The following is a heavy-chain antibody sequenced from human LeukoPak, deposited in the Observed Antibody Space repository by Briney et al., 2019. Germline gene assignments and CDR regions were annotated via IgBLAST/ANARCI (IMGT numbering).Heavy chain of an antibody. CDR2: ISAYNGNT. D-gene: IGHD6-19*01. CDR3: ASSSGWLKGDAFDI. CDR1: GYTFTSYG. V-gene: IGHV1-18*01. J-gene: IGHJ3*02. Sequence: ASVKASCTASGYTFTSYGISWVRQAPGQGLEWMGWISAYNGNTNYAQKLQGRVTMTTDTSTSTAYMELRSLRSDDTAVYYCASSSGWLKGDAFDIWGQGTMVTVSS.